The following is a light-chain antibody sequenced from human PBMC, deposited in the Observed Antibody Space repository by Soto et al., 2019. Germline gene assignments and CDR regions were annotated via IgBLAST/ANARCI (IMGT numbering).Light chain of an antibody. CDR1: QAVSTW. Sequence: TQSPSSVSSSVGDTVTITCRSSQAVSTWLAWYQQKPGQAPRLLIYHTSNRATGIPARFSGSGSGTDFTLTISSLEPEDFAVYYCQQRSYWPITFGQGTRLEIK. V-gene: IGKV3-11*01. CDR2: HTS. CDR3: QQRSYWPIT. J-gene: IGKJ5*01.